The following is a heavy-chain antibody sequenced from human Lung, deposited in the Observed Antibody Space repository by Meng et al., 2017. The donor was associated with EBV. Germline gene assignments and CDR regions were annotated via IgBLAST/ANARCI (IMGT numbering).Heavy chain of an antibody. CDR1: GFTFNDYG. V-gene: IGHV3-30*18. Sequence: QVRLVDSGGGVVQPGRALRLSCGTSGFTFNDYGIHWVRQAPGKGLEWVAVISFDGTNEYYADSVKGRFTISRDDSKNTSSLQMGALRAEDTAVYYCAKDGPHYFDHWGAGTLVTVSS. CDR2: ISFDGTNE. CDR3: AKDGPHYFDH. J-gene: IGHJ4*02.